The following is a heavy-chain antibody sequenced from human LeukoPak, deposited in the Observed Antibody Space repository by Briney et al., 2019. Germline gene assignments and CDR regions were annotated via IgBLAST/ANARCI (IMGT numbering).Heavy chain of an antibody. CDR2: INHSGST. CDR3: ATPDSSGYYYLY. D-gene: IGHD3-22*01. J-gene: IGHJ4*02. V-gene: IGHV4-34*01. CDR1: GGSISGYY. Sequence: SETLSLTCTVSGGSISGYYWSWIRQPPGKGLEWIGEINHSGSTNYNPSLKSRVTISVDTSKNQFSLKLSSVTAADTAVYYCATPDSSGYYYLYWGQGTLVTVSS.